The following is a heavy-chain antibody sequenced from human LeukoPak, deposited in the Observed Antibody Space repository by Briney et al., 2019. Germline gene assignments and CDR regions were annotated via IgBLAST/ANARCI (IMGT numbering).Heavy chain of an antibody. V-gene: IGHV4-34*01. J-gene: IGHJ6*03. Sequence: SETLSLTCAVYGGSFSGYYWSWIRQPPGKGLEWIGEINDSGSTNYNPSLKSRVTISVDTSKNQFSLKLSSVTAADTAVYYCARARITMVRGVTYYYYYYMDVWGKGTTVTVSS. CDR3: ARARITMVRGVTYYYYYYMDV. CDR2: INDSGST. CDR1: GGSFSGYY. D-gene: IGHD3-10*01.